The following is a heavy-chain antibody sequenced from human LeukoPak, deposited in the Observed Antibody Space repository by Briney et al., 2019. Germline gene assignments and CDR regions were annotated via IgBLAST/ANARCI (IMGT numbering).Heavy chain of an antibody. CDR1: GFTFDDYA. J-gene: IGHJ4*02. D-gene: IGHD3-22*01. Sequence: GRSLRLSCAASGFTFDDYAMHWVRQAPGKGLEWVSGISWNSGSIGYADSVKGRFTISRDNAKNSLYLQMSSLRAEDTALYYCAKTRSGYNFDYWGQGTLVTVSS. V-gene: IGHV3-9*01. CDR3: AKTRSGYNFDY. CDR2: ISWNSGSI.